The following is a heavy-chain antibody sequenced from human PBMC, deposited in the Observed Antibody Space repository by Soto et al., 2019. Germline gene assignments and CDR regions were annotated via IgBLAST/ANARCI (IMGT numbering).Heavy chain of an antibody. CDR1: GFTFNIYG. Sequence: GGSLRLSCAASGFTFNIYGMHWVRQAPDKGLEWVALISYDGSNQYYADSVKGRFTISRDNSKNTLFLQMNSLRADDAAVYYCTKDQASGQGSFDSWGQGTLVTVSS. V-gene: IGHV3-30*18. J-gene: IGHJ4*02. CDR2: ISYDGSNQ. CDR3: TKDQASGQGSFDS.